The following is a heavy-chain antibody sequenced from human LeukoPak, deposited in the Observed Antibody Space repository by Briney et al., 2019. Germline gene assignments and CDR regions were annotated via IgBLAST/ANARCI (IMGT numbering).Heavy chain of an antibody. CDR1: GDSIGSSYYY. CDR3: ARHISGYGSGTDY. V-gene: IGHV4-39*01. J-gene: IGHJ4*02. CDR2: IYSSGST. D-gene: IGHD3-10*01. Sequence: SETLSLTCSVSGDSIGSSYYYWGWIRQPPGKGLEWIGTIYSSGSTYYNPSLKSQVTISVDTAKNQFSLRLSSVTAADTAIYYCARHISGYGSGTDYWGQGTLVTVSS.